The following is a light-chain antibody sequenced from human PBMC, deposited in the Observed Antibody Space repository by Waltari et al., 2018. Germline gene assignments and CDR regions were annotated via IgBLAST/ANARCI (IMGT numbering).Light chain of an antibody. CDR3: SSYAGSNNFNV. CDR2: EVS. Sequence: QSALTQPPSASGSPGQSVPISCTGTSRDVGGYNYVSWYQQHPGKAPKLMIYEVSKRPSGVPDRFSGSKSGNTASLTVSGLQAEDEADYYCSSYAGSNNFNVFGSGTKVTVL. V-gene: IGLV2-8*01. CDR1: SRDVGGYNY. J-gene: IGLJ6*01.